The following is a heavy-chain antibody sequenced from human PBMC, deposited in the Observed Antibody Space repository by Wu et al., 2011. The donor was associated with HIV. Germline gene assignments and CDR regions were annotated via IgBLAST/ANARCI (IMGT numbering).Heavy chain of an antibody. CDR3: ARDPDYVDYGVSLGY. CDR2: IIPIFATT. Sequence: QVQLVQSGAEVKRPGSSVKVSCKTSGGTFSSYAISWVRQAPGKGLEWMGRIIPIFATTNYAQKFQGRVTITADESTSTAYMELSSLRSEDTAVYYCARDPDYVDYGVSLGYWGQGTLVTVSS. V-gene: IGHV1-69*15. J-gene: IGHJ4*02. D-gene: IGHD4-17*01. CDR1: GGTFSSYA.